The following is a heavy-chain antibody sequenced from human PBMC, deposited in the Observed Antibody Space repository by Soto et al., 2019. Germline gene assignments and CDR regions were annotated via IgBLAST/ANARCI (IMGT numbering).Heavy chain of an antibody. CDR3: ARDKQQLNYYYYYGMDV. D-gene: IGHD6-13*01. CDR2: INPNSGGT. Sequence: APAKPSWKESGYGFDSKASSWVRQDNEQGLEWMGWINPNSGGTNYAQKFQGRVTMTRDTSISTAYMELSRLRSDDTAVYYCARDKQQLNYYYYYGMDVWGQATSVTVSS. J-gene: IGHJ6*01. V-gene: IGHV1-2*02. CDR1: GYGFDSKA.